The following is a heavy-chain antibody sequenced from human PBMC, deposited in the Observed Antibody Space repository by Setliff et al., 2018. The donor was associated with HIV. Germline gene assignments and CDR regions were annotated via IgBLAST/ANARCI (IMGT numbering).Heavy chain of an antibody. CDR1: GFTFDDYA. CDR2: IKQDGSER. J-gene: IGHJ3*02. V-gene: IGHV3-7*03. CDR3: ARGPGCGGDCRAFAMDSFDM. Sequence: PGGSMRLSCAASGFTFDDYAMHWVRQAPGKGLEWVANIKQDGSERYYLDSVKGRFIISRDNAKNSVYLQMNSLRAEDTAVYYCARGPGCGGDCRAFAMDSFDMWGQGTKVTVSS. D-gene: IGHD2-21*02.